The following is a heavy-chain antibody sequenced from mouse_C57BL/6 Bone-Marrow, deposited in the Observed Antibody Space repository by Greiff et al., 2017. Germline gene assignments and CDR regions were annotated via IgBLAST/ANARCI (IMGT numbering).Heavy chain of an antibody. CDR2: INPNYGTT. J-gene: IGHJ3*01. CDR1: GYSFTDYN. V-gene: IGHV1-39*01. D-gene: IGHD2-1*01. CDR3: ALYGKTFAY. Sequence: LPHSLPYLVKPGASVKISCKASGYSFTDYNMNWVKQSNGKSLEWIGVINPNYGTTSYNQKFKGKATLTVDQSSSTAYMQLNSLTSEDSAVYYCALYGKTFAYWGQGTLVTVSA.